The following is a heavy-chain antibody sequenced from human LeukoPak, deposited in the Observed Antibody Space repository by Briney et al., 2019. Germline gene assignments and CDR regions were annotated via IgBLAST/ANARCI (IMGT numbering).Heavy chain of an antibody. CDR2: ISSSKTYI. CDR3: ARVTSGITGGTYYYYYMDV. CDR1: GFTFSSYW. Sequence: GGSLRLSCAASGFTFSSYWMSWVRQAPGKGLEWVSSISSSKTYIYYADSVKGRFTISRDNVKNSLYLQMNSLRAEDTAVYYCARVTSGITGGTYYYYYMDVWGKGTTVTVSS. D-gene: IGHD6-13*01. V-gene: IGHV3-21*01. J-gene: IGHJ6*03.